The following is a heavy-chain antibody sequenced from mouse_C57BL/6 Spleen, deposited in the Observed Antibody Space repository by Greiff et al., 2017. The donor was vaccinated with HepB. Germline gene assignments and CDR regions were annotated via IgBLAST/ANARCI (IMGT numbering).Heavy chain of an antibody. V-gene: IGHV1-15*01. D-gene: IGHD3-2*02. J-gene: IGHJ3*01. CDR2: IDPETGGT. CDR3: KRQLRPWFAY. Sequence: VQLQQSGAELVRPGASVTLSCKASGYTFTDYEMHWVKQTPVHGLEWIGAIDPETGGTAYNQKFKGKAILTADKSSSTAYMELRSLTSEDSAVYYCKRQLRPWFAYWGQGTLVTVSA. CDR1: GYTFTDYE.